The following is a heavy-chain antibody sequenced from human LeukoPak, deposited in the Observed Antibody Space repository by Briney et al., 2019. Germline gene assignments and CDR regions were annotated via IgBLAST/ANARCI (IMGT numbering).Heavy chain of an antibody. CDR1: GYTFTSYG. Sequence: ASVKVSCKASGYTFTSYGISWVRRAPGQGLEWMGWISAYNGNTNYAQKLQGRVTMTTVTSTSTAYVELRSLRSDDTAVYYCARDREYQLLPFDYWGQGTLVTVSS. J-gene: IGHJ4*02. V-gene: IGHV1-18*01. D-gene: IGHD2-2*01. CDR2: ISAYNGNT. CDR3: ARDREYQLLPFDY.